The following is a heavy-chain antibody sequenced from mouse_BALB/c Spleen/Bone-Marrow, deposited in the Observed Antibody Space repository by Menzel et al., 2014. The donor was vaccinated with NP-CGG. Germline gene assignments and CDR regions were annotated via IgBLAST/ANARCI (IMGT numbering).Heavy chain of an antibody. CDR3: TRQAREGAWFPD. CDR2: ITSGGSST. CDR1: GFTFSSYG. Sequence: EVMLVESGGDLVKPGGSLKLSCAASGFTFSSYGMSWVRQTPDKRLEWVATITSGGSSTYYPDSVKGRFTISTDNAKNTLYLQMSSLKSEDTAMYYCTRQAREGAWFPDWGQGTLVTVSA. V-gene: IGHV5-6*01. J-gene: IGHJ3*01.